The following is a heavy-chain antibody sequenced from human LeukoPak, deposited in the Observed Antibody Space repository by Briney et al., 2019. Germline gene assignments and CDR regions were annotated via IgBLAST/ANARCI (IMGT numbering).Heavy chain of an antibody. Sequence: GGSLRLSCAASGFTFSSYGMHWVRQAPGKGLEWVAFIRYDGSNKYYADSVKGRFTISRDNSKNTLYVQMNSLGDEDTAVYYCAKGPLIEVAGTTWDYWGQGTLVTVSS. CDR2: IRYDGSNK. J-gene: IGHJ4*02. D-gene: IGHD6-19*01. CDR3: AKGPLIEVAGTTWDY. CDR1: GFTFSSYG. V-gene: IGHV3-30*02.